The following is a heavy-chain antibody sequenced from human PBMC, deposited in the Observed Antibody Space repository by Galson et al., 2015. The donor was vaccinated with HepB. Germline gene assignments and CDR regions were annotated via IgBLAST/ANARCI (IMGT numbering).Heavy chain of an antibody. CDR3: ARDAPYDSSYHDY. CDR2: ISSSSSYI. J-gene: IGHJ4*02. V-gene: IGHV3-21*01. CDR1: GFTFSSYS. D-gene: IGHD3-22*01. Sequence: SLRLSCAASGFTFSSYSMNWVRQAPGKGLEWVSSISSSSSYIYYADSVKGRFTISRDNAKNSLYLQMNSLRAEDTAVYYRARDAPYDSSYHDYWGQGTLVTVSS.